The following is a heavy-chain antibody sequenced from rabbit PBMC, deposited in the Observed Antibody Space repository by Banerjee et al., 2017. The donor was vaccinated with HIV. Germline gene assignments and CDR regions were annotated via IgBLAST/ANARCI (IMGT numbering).Heavy chain of an antibody. CDR3: ARGAGIHYADL. J-gene: IGHJ4*01. V-gene: IGHV1S45*01. D-gene: IGHD4-2*01. CDR2: IYSGSRDST. CDR1: GFSFSSSYW. Sequence: QEQLEESGGDLVKSGASLTLTCTASGFSFSSSYWMCWVRQAPGKGLEWLACIYSGSRDSTIYASWAKGRFTISRPWSTTVTLQMSSLTAADTATYFCARGAGIHYADLWGQGTLVTVS.